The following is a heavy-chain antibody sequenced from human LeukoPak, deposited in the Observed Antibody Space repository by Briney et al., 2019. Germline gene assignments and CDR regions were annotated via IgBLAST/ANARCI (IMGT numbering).Heavy chain of an antibody. CDR1: GYSFTSYW. D-gene: IGHD6-13*01. J-gene: IGHJ4*02. Sequence: GESLKISCQGSGYSFTSYWLGWVRQMPGKGLEWMGIIYSGDSDTRYSPSFQGQVTISADKSISTAYLQWSSLKASDTAMYYCARHDKEQQLDYWGQGTLVTVSS. CDR3: ARHDKEQQLDY. CDR2: IYSGDSDT. V-gene: IGHV5-51*01.